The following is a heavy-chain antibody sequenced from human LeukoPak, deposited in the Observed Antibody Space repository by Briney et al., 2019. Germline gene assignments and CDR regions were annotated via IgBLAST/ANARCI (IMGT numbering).Heavy chain of an antibody. J-gene: IGHJ4*02. Sequence: GGSLRLSCAASGFTISSYAMSWVRQAPGKGLEWVSAISGSGGSTYYADSVKGRFTISRDNSKNTLYLQMNSLRAEDTAVYYCANTYCDFWSGFMGDYWGQGTLVTVSS. D-gene: IGHD3-3*01. CDR3: ANTYCDFWSGFMGDY. CDR1: GFTISSYA. V-gene: IGHV3-23*01. CDR2: ISGSGGST.